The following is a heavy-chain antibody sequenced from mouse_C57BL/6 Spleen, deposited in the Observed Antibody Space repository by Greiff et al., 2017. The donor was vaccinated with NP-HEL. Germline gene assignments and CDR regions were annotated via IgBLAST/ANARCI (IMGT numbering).Heavy chain of an antibody. CDR1: GFTFSSYG. CDR3: ASSDEGLYYAMDY. J-gene: IGHJ4*01. V-gene: IGHV5-6*02. D-gene: IGHD6-2*01. CDR2: ISSGGSYT. Sequence: DVMLVESGGDLVKPGGSLKLSCAASGFTFSSYGMSWVRQTPDKRLEWVATISSGGSYTYYPDSVKGRFTISRDNAKNTLYLQMSSLKSEDTAMYYCASSDEGLYYAMDYWGQGTSVTVSS.